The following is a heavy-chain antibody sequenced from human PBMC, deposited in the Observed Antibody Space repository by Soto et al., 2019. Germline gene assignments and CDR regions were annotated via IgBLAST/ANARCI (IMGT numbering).Heavy chain of an antibody. V-gene: IGHV2-5*02. D-gene: IGHD3-3*01. Sequence: QITLKESGPPLVKPTQTLTLTCTFSGFSLSTSGVGVGWIRQPPGKALEWLALIYWDDDKRYSPSLKSRLTITKDTSKNQVVLTMTNMDPVDTATYYCAHRHAASYYDFWSGYPGWFDPWGQGTLVTVSS. CDR1: GFSLSTSGVG. CDR2: IYWDDDK. CDR3: AHRHAASYYDFWSGYPGWFDP. J-gene: IGHJ5*02.